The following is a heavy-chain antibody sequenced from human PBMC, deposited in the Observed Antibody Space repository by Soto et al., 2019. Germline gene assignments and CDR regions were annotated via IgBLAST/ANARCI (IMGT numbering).Heavy chain of an antibody. D-gene: IGHD3-3*01. J-gene: IGHJ6*03. V-gene: IGHV3-23*01. CDR3: AKVSDHLEWLSYYYYMDV. CDR1: GFTFSSYA. CDR2: ISGSGGST. Sequence: HPGGSLRLSCAASGFTFSSYAMSWVRQAPGKGLEWVSAISGSGGSTYYADSVKGRFTISRDNSKNTLYLQMNSLRAEDTAVYYCAKVSDHLEWLSYYYYMDVWGKGTSVTVSS.